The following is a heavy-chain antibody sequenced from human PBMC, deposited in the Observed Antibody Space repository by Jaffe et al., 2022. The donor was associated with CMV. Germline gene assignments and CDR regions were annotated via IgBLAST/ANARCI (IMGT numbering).Heavy chain of an antibody. CDR3: ARRKRSSGYNLDY. D-gene: IGHD3-22*01. V-gene: IGHV5-51*01. Sequence: EVQLVQSGAEVKKPGESLKISCKGSGYSFTSYWIGWVRQMPGKNLEWMGIIYPGDSNTRYSPSFQGQVTMSVDKSIDTAYLQWSSLKASDTAMYYCARRKRSSGYNLDYWGQGTQVTVSS. J-gene: IGHJ4*02. CDR2: IYPGDSNT. CDR1: GYSFTSYW.